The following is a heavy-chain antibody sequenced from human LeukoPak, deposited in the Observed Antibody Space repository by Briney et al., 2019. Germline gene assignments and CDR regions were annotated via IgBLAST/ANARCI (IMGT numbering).Heavy chain of an antibody. CDR2: ISGSGGNT. J-gene: IGHJ2*01. V-gene: IGHV3-23*01. CDR3: ARVKDQTTVIHWYFDL. CDR1: GFTFSIYG. Sequence: GGTLRLSCAASGFTFSIYGMSWVRQAPGKGLEWVSAISGSGGNTYYTDSVKGRFTISRDNSKNTLYLQMNSLRAEDTAVYYCARVKDQTTVIHWYFDLWGRGTLVTVSS. D-gene: IGHD4-17*01.